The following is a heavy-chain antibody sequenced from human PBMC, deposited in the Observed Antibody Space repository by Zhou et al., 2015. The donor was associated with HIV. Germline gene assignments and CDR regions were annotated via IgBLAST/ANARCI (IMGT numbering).Heavy chain of an antibody. CDR1: GGSYSSYG. CDR3: ASRLVSSDEFVS. Sequence: QVQLVQSGAEVKKPGSSVKVSCKASGGSYSSYGISWVRQAPGQGLEWMGGIIAIIGTANYAQKFQGRVTITADESTSTVYMELTGLRSEDTAVYYCASRLVSSDEFVSWGQGTLVTVSS. V-gene: IGHV1-69*12. D-gene: IGHD2-8*01. CDR2: IIAIIGTA. J-gene: IGHJ4*02.